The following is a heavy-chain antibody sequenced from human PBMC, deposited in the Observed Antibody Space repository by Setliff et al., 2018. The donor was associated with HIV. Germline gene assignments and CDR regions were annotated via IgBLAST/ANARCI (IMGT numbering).Heavy chain of an antibody. J-gene: IGHJ5*02. CDR1: GDSISSGSYF. CDR2: ISTTGST. D-gene: IGHD6-6*01. Sequence: SETLSLTCTVSGDSISSGSYFWIWIRQPAGKGLEWIGHISTTGSTNYNPSLKSRVIMSVDTSRNQLSLKLSSVTAADTAVYYCARVSRGGSSPGWFDPWGQGTLVTVSS. CDR3: ARVSRGGSSPGWFDP. V-gene: IGHV4-61*09.